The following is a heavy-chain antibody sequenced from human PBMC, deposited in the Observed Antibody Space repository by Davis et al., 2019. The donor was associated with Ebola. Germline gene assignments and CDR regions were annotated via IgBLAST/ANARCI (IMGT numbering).Heavy chain of an antibody. CDR1: GGSLRGYY. V-gene: IGHV4-34*01. Sequence: SETLSLTCAVYGGSLRGYYWSWIRQPPGKGLEWIGEINHSGSTNYNPSLKSRVPISVDTSKNQFSLKLGSVTAADTAVYYCARGLYPWELDYWGQGTLVTVSS. CDR3: ARGLYPWELDY. D-gene: IGHD1-1*01. J-gene: IGHJ4*02. CDR2: INHSGST.